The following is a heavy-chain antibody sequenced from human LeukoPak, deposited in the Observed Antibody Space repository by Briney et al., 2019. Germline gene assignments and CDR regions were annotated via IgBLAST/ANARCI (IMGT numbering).Heavy chain of an antibody. CDR3: AKGAPGWDY. V-gene: IGHV3-30*18. Sequence: GGSLRLSCAASGFTFSSYGMHWVRQAPGKGLEWVAVISYDGSNKYYADSVKGRFTISRDNSKNTLYLQMNSLRAEDTAVYYCAKGAPGWDYWGQGTLVTVSS. CDR2: ISYDGSNK. CDR1: GFTFSSYG. J-gene: IGHJ4*02.